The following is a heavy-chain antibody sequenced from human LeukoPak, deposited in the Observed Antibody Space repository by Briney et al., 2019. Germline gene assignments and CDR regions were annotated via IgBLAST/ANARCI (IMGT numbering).Heavy chain of an antibody. V-gene: IGHV3-69-1*01. CDR1: GFTFSNAW. CDR2: LRSGGTI. D-gene: IGHD4-11*01. J-gene: IGHJ4*02. CDR3: ARLTTLQAGY. Sequence: GGSLRLSCAASGFTFSNAWMNWVRQSPGKGLEWVSVLRSGGTIEYADTVKGRFTISRDNAKNSLYLQMSSLRDEDTAVYYCARLTTLQAGYWGQGTLVTVSS.